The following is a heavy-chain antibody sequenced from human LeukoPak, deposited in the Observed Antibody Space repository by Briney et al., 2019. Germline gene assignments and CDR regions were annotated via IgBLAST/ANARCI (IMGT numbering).Heavy chain of an antibody. CDR1: GFTFSSYA. CDR3: AFLEVVAATPYY. Sequence: GGSLRLSCAASGFTFSSYAMSWVRQAPGKGLEWVSAISGSGGSTYYADSVKGRFTISRDNSKNTLYLQMNSLRAEDTTVYYCAFLEVVAATPYYWGQGTLVTVSS. D-gene: IGHD2-15*01. CDR2: ISGSGGST. J-gene: IGHJ4*02. V-gene: IGHV3-23*01.